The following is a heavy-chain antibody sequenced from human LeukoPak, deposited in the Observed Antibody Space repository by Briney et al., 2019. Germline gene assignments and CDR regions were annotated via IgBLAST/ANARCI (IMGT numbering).Heavy chain of an antibody. D-gene: IGHD3-9*01. Sequence: KPSETLSLTCTVSGGSIGSYYWSWIRRPAGKGLEWIGRIYTSGSTNYNPSLKSRVTMSVDTSKNQFSLKLSSVTAADTAVYYCARGVYDILTGPFDYWGQGTLVTVSS. V-gene: IGHV4-4*07. CDR2: IYTSGST. J-gene: IGHJ4*02. CDR1: GGSIGSYY. CDR3: ARGVYDILTGPFDY.